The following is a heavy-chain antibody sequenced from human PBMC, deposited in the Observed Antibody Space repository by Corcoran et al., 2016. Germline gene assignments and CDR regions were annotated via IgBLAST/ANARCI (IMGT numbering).Heavy chain of an antibody. V-gene: IGHV3-48*02. D-gene: IGHD6-19*01. CDR2: ISSSGSTM. J-gene: IGHJ4*02. CDR1: GFTFSSYS. CDR3: ARIPGITLADTGY. Sequence: EVQLVESGGGLVQPGGSLRLSCAASGFTFSSYSMNWVRQASGKGLEWVSYISSSGSTMYYADSVKGRFTISRDNAKDSLYLQMNSLRDGDTAVYYCARIPGITLADTGYWGQGTLVTVSS.